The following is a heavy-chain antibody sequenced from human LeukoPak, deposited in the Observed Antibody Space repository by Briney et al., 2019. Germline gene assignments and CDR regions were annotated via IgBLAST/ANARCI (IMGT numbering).Heavy chain of an antibody. CDR3: ARPEDSSGYPTCFDY. Sequence: QPGGSLTLSCAASGFTVSSDYMNWVRQAPGKGLEWVSVLYADGGTSYADSVKGRFTISRDNAKNSLYLQMNSLRAEDTAVYYCARPEDSSGYPTCFDYWGQGTLVTLSS. CDR2: LYADGGT. CDR1: GFTVSSDY. D-gene: IGHD3-22*01. J-gene: IGHJ4*02. V-gene: IGHV3-66*04.